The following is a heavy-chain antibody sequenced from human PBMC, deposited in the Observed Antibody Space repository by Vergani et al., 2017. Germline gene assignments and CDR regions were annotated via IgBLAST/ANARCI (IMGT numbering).Heavy chain of an antibody. V-gene: IGHV3-23*01. CDR1: GFTFSSYA. J-gene: IGHJ5*02. D-gene: IGHD2-2*01. CDR3: AKTPGVVVVVPAAFNP. Sequence: EVQLLESGGGLVQPGGSLRLSCAASGFTFSSYAMSWVRQAPGKGLEWVSAIRGSGGSTYYADSVKGRFTISRDNSKNTLYLQMNSLRAEDTAVYYCAKTPGVVVVVPAAFNPWGQGTLVTVSS. CDR2: IRGSGGST.